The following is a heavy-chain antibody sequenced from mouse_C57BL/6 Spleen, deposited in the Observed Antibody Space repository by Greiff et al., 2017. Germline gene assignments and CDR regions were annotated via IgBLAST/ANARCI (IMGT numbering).Heavy chain of an antibody. J-gene: IGHJ2*01. V-gene: IGHV1-12*01. Sequence: QSGAELVRPGASVTMSCKASGYTFTSYKMHWVKQTPRQGLEWIGAIYPGNGDTSYNQKFKGKATLTVDKSSSTAYMQLSSVTSEDSAVYFCARRGWDYWGQGTTLTVSS. CDR2: IYPGNGDT. CDR3: ARRGWDY. D-gene: IGHD3-3*01. CDR1: GYTFTSYK.